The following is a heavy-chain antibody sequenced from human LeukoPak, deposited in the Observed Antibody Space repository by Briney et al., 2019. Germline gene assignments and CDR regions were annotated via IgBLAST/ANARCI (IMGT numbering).Heavy chain of an antibody. V-gene: IGHV1-69*13. Sequence: GASVKVSCKASGGTFSSYAISWVRQAPGQGLEWMGGIIPIFGTANYAQKFQGRVTITADESTSTAYMELSSLRSEDTAVYYCATTRWKWELPSFDYWGQGTLVTVSS. CDR2: IIPIFGTA. D-gene: IGHD1-26*01. CDR1: GGTFSSYA. CDR3: ATTRWKWELPSFDY. J-gene: IGHJ4*02.